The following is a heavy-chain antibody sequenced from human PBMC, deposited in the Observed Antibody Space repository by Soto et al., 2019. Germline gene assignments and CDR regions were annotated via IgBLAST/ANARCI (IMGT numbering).Heavy chain of an antibody. CDR1: GFTFSSYA. J-gene: IGHJ4*02. CDR2: ISYDGSNK. D-gene: IGHD4-17*01. V-gene: IGHV3-30-3*01. Sequence: ESGGGVVQPGRSLRLSCAASGFTFSSYAMHWVRQAPGTGLEWVAVISYDGSNKYYADSVKGRFTISRDNSKNTLYLQMNSLRAEDTAVYYCARAGGDYGDYEDYWGQGTLVTVSS. CDR3: ARAGGDYGDYEDY.